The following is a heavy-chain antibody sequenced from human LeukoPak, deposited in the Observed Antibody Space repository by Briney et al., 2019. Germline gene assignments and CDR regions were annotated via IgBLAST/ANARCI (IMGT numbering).Heavy chain of an antibody. CDR3: AKSGYSGYDLTYNWFDP. CDR1: GFTFDDYA. V-gene: IGHV3-9*01. CDR2: ISWNSGSI. J-gene: IGHJ5*02. Sequence: GGSLRLSCAASGFTFDDYAMHWVRQAPGKGLGWVSGISWNSGSIGYADSVKGRFTISRDNAKSSLYLQMNSLRAEDTALYYCAKSGYSGYDLTYNWFDPWGQGTLVTVSS. D-gene: IGHD5-12*01.